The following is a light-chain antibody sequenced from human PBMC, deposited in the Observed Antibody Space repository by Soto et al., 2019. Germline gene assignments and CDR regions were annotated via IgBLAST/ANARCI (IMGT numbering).Light chain of an antibody. J-gene: IGKJ1*01. CDR1: QSVSSSD. CDR3: QQYGSSGT. CDR2: GAS. Sequence: EIVLTQSPGTLSLSPGERATLSCRASQSVSSSDLAWYQQKPGQSPRLLFYGASSRATGIPGRLSGSGSGTDFTLTISRLEPGDFAVYYCQQYGSSGTFGQGTKVDIK. V-gene: IGKV3-20*01.